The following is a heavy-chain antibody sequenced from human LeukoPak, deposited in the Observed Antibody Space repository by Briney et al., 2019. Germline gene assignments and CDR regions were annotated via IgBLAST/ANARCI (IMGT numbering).Heavy chain of an antibody. CDR1: GFTFSSYA. D-gene: IGHD3-9*01. CDR3: AKVRRYFDDYFDY. Sequence: GGSLRLSCVASGFTFSSYAMSWVRQAPGKGLEWVSAISGSGGSTYYADSVKGRFTISRDNSKNTLYLQMNSLRAEDTAVYYCAKVRRYFDDYFDYWGQGTLVTVSS. V-gene: IGHV3-23*01. J-gene: IGHJ4*02. CDR2: ISGSGGST.